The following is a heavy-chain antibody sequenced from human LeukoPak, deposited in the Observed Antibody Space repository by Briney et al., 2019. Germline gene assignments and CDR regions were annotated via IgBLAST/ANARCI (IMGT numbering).Heavy chain of an antibody. J-gene: IGHJ3*02. CDR3: ARDFEMGATYPLAGDAFDI. V-gene: IGHV1-18*01. D-gene: IGHD1-26*01. CDR1: GYTFTSYG. Sequence: ASVKVSCKASGYTFTSYGISWVRQAPGQGLEWMGWISAYNGNTNYAQKLQGRVTMTTDTSTSTAYMELRSLRSDDTAVYYCARDFEMGATYPLAGDAFDIWGQGTMVTVSS. CDR2: ISAYNGNT.